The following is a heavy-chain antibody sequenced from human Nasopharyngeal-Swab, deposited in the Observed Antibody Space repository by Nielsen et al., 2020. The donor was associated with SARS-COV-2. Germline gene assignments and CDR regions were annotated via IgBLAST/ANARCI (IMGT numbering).Heavy chain of an antibody. CDR2: INQSGST. D-gene: IGHD3-16*01. J-gene: IGHJ4*02. CDR3: ARLHYDYVWGSYGGRDY. Sequence: SETLSLTCAVYGGSFSGYYWSWIRQVPGKGLEWIGEINQSGSTNYNPSLKSRVTISIDTSKNQFSLKLSSVTAADTAVYYCARLHYDYVWGSYGGRDYWGQGTLVTVSS. CDR1: GGSFSGYY. V-gene: IGHV4-34*01.